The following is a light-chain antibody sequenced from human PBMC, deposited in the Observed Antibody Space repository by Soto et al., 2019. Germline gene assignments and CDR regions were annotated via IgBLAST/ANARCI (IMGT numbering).Light chain of an antibody. CDR3: QQYYDWPIT. J-gene: IGKJ5*01. Sequence: EIVLTQSPPTLSPFPCDRVTLSCRASQYINTKLAWYEHSPGQAPRLLIYQTSIRAAGIPARCSASGSGTDCALTISSLQYEDFVIYYCQQYYDWPITFGQGTRLEIK. CDR1: QYINTK. V-gene: IGKV3D-15*01. CDR2: QTS.